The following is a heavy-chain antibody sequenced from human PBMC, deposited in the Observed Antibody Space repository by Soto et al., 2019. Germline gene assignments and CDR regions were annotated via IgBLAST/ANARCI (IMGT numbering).Heavy chain of an antibody. J-gene: IGHJ6*02. CDR3: RSSSRYSTDV. Sequence: QLQLQESGPGLVKPSETLSLSCTVSGGSITSSFYWGWIRQPPGKGLEWIGNIYGTGNTYYNPSLKGRVTISSDTSKNQFSLTLISVTAADTAVYYCRSSSRYSTDVWGQGATVTVSS. V-gene: IGHV4-39*01. CDR2: IYGTGNT. D-gene: IGHD6-13*01. CDR1: GGSITSSFY.